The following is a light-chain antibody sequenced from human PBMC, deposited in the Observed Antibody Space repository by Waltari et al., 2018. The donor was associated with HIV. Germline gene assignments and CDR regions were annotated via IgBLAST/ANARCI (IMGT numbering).Light chain of an antibody. Sequence: EILLTQSPATLSVSPGERATLSCRASQSVTSYLAWYQHKPGQGPRLLVYGASTRAADIPGRFSGSGSGTEFTLTISGLQSEDFAVYYCQQYANWPRGTFGGGTRVEI. CDR1: QSVTSY. CDR3: QQYANWPRGT. V-gene: IGKV3-15*01. CDR2: GAS. J-gene: IGKJ4*01.